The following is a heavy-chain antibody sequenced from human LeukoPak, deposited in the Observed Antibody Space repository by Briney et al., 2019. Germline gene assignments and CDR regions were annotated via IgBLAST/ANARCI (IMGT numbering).Heavy chain of an antibody. CDR1: GYTFTSYD. CDR2: INPSGGST. Sequence: ASVKVSCKASGYTFTSYDINWVRQATGQGLEWMGIINPSGGSTSYAQKFQGRVTMTRDTSTSTVYMELSSLRSEDTAVYYCARDLTVGGDYWGQGTLVTVSS. V-gene: IGHV1-46*01. D-gene: IGHD4-23*01. J-gene: IGHJ4*02. CDR3: ARDLTVGGDY.